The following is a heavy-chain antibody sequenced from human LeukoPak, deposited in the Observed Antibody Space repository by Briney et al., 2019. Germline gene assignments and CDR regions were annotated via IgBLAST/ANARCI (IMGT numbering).Heavy chain of an antibody. CDR3: AELGITMIGGV. J-gene: IGHJ6*04. CDR1: GFTFSSYW. D-gene: IGHD3-10*02. Sequence: GGSLRLSCAASGFTFSSYWMHWVRQAPGKGLVWVSWISSDGNNTTYADSVKGRFTISRANAKNKLYLQMNSLRAEDTAVYYCAELGITMIGGVWGKGTTVTISS. V-gene: IGHV3-74*01. CDR2: ISSDGNNT.